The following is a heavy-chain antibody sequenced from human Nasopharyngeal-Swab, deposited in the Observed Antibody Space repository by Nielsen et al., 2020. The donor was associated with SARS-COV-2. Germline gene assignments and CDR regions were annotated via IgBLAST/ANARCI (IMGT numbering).Heavy chain of an antibody. D-gene: IGHD1-26*01. CDR2: MLYNGSNR. Sequence: GGSLRLSCAASGFTFTDYTMHWVRQPPGQGLEWVAIMLYNGSNRYYADSVKGRFTFSRDNSKNTLYLQMTSLRAEDTAVYYCARGSRRAIVGATAYWGQGTLVTVSS. CDR3: ARGSRRAIVGATAY. J-gene: IGHJ4*02. V-gene: IGHV3-30*14. CDR1: GFTFTDYT.